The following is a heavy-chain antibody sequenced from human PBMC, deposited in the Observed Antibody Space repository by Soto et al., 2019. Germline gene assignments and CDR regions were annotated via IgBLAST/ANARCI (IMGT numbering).Heavy chain of an antibody. J-gene: IGHJ5*01. V-gene: IGHV5-51*01. CDR3: ARAPYNHNVVNFHCSAQGTLFTDS. Sequence: GESLKISCQGSGYRFTNFWIGWVRQRPGKGLEWMGIIYSRDSDTRYSPSFQGQVTISVDSSISTAYLQWSSLKASDTAIYYCARAPYNHNVVNFHCSAQGTLFTDSSG. CDR1: GYRFTNFW. CDR2: IYSRDSDT. D-gene: IGHD3-9*01.